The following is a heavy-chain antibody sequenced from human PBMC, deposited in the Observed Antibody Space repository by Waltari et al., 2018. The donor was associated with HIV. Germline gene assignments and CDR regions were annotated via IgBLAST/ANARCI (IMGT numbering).Heavy chain of an antibody. J-gene: IGHJ3*02. V-gene: IGHV3-7*01. CDR3: ARGDDAFDI. Sequence: WVRQAPGKGLEWVANIKQDGSEKYYVDSVKGRFTISRDNAKNSLYLQMNSLRAEDTAVYYCARGDDAFDIWGQGTMVTVSS. CDR2: IKQDGSEK.